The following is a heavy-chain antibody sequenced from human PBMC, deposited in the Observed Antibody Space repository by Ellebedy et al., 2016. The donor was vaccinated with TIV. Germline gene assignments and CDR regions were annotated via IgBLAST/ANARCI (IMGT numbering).Heavy chain of an antibody. V-gene: IGHV1-18*01. CDR1: GYTFINNG. CDR3: ARDLLEFRGWSLGAFEI. D-gene: IGHD6-19*01. J-gene: IGHJ3*02. Sequence: ASVKVSXXASGYTFINNGISWVRQAPGQGLEWMAWISIHNGNTNIAQKFQGRLTMTTDTSTNTAYMELSSLRSDDTAVYYCARDLLEFRGWSLGAFEIWGQGTVVTVSS. CDR2: ISIHNGNT.